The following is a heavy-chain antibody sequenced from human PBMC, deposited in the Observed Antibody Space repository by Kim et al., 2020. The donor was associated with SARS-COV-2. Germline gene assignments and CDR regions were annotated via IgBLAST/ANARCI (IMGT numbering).Heavy chain of an antibody. V-gene: IGHV4-34*13. Sequence: SLKRRVTISVDTSKNQFSLKLSSVTAADTAVYYCARVSLYGSGSYGWFDPWGQGTLVTVSS. J-gene: IGHJ5*02. CDR3: ARVSLYGSGSYGWFDP. D-gene: IGHD3-10*01.